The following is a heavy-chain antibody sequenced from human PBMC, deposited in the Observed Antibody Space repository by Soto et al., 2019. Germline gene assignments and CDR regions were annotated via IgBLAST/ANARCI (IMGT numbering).Heavy chain of an antibody. J-gene: IGHJ6*02. CDR2: IYYSGST. CDR1: GGSISSGDYY. Sequence: PSETLSLTCTVSGGSISSGDYYWSWIRQPPGKGLEWIGYIYYSGSTYYDPSLKSRVTISVDTSKNQFSLKLSSVTAADTAVYYCARDSGVLTGYYYGMDVWGQGTTVTV. CDR3: ARDSGVLTGYYYGMDV. D-gene: IGHD3-9*01. V-gene: IGHV4-30-4*01.